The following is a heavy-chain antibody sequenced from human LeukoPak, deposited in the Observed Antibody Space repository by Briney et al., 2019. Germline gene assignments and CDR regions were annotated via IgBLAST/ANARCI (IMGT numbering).Heavy chain of an antibody. D-gene: IGHD4-17*01. J-gene: IGHJ4*02. CDR1: GFTFDDYS. CDR2: ISSSTNYI. Sequence: GGPLRLSCAASGFTFDDYSMNWVRQAPGKGLEWLSSISSSTNYIYYADSVKGRFTISRDNAKSSLYLHINSLRAEDTAVYYCARDYYGDYYFDYWGQGSLVTVSS. CDR3: ARDYYGDYYFDY. V-gene: IGHV3-21*01.